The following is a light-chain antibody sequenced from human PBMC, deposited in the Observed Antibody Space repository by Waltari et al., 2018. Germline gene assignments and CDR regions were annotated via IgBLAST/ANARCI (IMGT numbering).Light chain of an antibody. J-gene: IGKJ1*01. CDR2: AAS. Sequence: EIQLTQSPSSLSASVGDRVSITCRASESIGNRLNWYQQRPGKAPKLLIYAASTLQSGVPSRFTGSGSGTDFTLTIGSLQPEDFATYYCQQSYTTPRTYKNPRTFGQGTQVEIK. CDR1: ESIGNR. CDR3: QQSYTTPRTYKNPRT. V-gene: IGKV1-39*01.